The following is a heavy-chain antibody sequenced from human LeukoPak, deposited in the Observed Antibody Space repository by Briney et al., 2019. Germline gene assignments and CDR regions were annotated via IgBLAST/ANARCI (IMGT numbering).Heavy chain of an antibody. CDR1: GFTFSSYA. Sequence: GGSLRLSCAASGFTFSSYAMHWVRQAPGKGLEWVSVISYDGSNKYYADSVKGRFTISRDNSKNTLYLQMNSLRAEDTAVYYCARLSHDYGDYPKAEELYWGQGTLVTVSS. CDR3: ARLSHDYGDYPKAEELY. D-gene: IGHD4-17*01. V-gene: IGHV3-30-3*01. CDR2: ISYDGSNK. J-gene: IGHJ4*02.